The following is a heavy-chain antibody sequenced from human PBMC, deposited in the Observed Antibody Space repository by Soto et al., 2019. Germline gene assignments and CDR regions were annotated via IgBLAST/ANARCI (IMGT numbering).Heavy chain of an antibody. CDR3: ARGPVYSSGWYGGMDV. CDR1: GGSFSGYY. CDR2: INHSGRT. Sequence: SETLSLTCAVSGGSFSGYYWSWIRQPPGKGLEWIGEINHSGRTNYNPSLKSRVTISIDTSKNQCALKLSSVTAADTAVYYCARGPVYSSGWYGGMDVWGQGTTVTVSS. V-gene: IGHV4-34*01. J-gene: IGHJ6*02. D-gene: IGHD6-19*01.